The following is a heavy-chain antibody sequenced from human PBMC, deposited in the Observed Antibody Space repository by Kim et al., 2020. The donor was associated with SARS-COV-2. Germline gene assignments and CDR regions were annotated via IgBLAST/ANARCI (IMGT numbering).Heavy chain of an antibody. CDR1: GYTFTSYG. J-gene: IGHJ6*02. D-gene: IGHD5-12*01. Sequence: ASVKVSCKASGYTFTSYGISWVRQAPGQGLEWMGWITSYNGNTNYAQKFQGRVTMTTDTSTSTVYMEVRSLRSDDTAVYYCARDSYIVSRTGPTLHYGMDVWGQGTTVNVSS. CDR2: ITSYNGNT. V-gene: IGHV1-18*01. CDR3: ARDSYIVSRTGPTLHYGMDV.